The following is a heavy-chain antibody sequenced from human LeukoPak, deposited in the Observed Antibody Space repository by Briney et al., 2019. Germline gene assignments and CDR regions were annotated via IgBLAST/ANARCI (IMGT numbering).Heavy chain of an antibody. CDR2: ISSSSSYI. D-gene: IGHD5-18*01. CDR3: GRVLGYSWVYVETY. Sequence: GGSLRLSCAASGFTFSSYSMNWVRQAPGKGLEWVSSISSSSSYIYYADSVKGRFTISRDNAKNSLYLQMKSLRAEDTAVYYCGRVLGYSWVYVETYGGGGPQVTVSS. V-gene: IGHV3-21*01. CDR1: GFTFSSYS. J-gene: IGHJ4*02.